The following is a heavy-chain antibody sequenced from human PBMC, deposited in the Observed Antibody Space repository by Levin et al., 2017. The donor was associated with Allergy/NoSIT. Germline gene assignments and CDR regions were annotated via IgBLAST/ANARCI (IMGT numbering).Heavy chain of an antibody. V-gene: IGHV3-23*01. D-gene: IGHD2-2*01. Sequence: GESLKISCAASGFTFSNYAMSWVRQAPGKGLEWVSAISGSGGSTYYADSVKGRFTISRDNSKNTLYLQMNSLRAEDTAVYYCATLGYCSSTTCRRYFDYWGQGTLVTVSS. J-gene: IGHJ4*02. CDR2: ISGSGGST. CDR3: ATLGYCSSTTCRRYFDY. CDR1: GFTFSNYA.